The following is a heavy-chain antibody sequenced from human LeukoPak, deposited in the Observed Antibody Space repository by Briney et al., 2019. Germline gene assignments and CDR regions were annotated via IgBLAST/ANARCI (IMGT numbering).Heavy chain of an antibody. CDR1: GYTFTSYD. CDR3: AIIVATRFDY. CDR2: MNPNRGNT. V-gene: IGHV1-8*01. D-gene: IGHD5-12*01. Sequence: GAAVKVSCKASGYTFTSYDINWVRPATGRGVEWMGWMNPNRGNTGYAQKFQCRVTMTRNPSISTAYMELSSLRSEDTAVYYCAIIVATRFDYWGQGTLVTVSS. J-gene: IGHJ4*02.